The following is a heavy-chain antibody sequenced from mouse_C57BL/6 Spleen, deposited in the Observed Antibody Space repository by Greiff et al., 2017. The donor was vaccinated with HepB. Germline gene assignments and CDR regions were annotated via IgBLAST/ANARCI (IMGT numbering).Heavy chain of an antibody. D-gene: IGHD1-1*01. J-gene: IGHJ2*01. Sequence: QVQLQQPGAELVKPGASVKLSCKASGYTFTSYWMHWVKQRPGRGLEWIGRIDPNSGGTKYNEKFKSKATLTVDKPSSTAYMQLSSLTSEDSAVYYCARSDDFLITTVVANFDYWGQGTTLTVSS. CDR2: IDPNSGGT. CDR1: GYTFTSYW. CDR3: ARSDDFLITTVVANFDY. V-gene: IGHV1-72*01.